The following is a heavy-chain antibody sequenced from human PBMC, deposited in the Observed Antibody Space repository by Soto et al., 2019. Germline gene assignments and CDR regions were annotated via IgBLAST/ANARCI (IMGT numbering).Heavy chain of an antibody. CDR1: GFIFSNYA. CDR2: TSYDERVK. CDR3: TTTDRGGYFCGVKY. D-gene: IGHD5-18*01. Sequence: LRLSCTASGFIFSNYAMHWVRQAPGKGLEWVAVTSYDERVKYNADSVKGRFTIYRDNSKNTLYRQMNSLRHEDTALYYCTTTDRGGYFCGVKYWGQGTLVTVSS. J-gene: IGHJ4*02. V-gene: IGHV3-30*04.